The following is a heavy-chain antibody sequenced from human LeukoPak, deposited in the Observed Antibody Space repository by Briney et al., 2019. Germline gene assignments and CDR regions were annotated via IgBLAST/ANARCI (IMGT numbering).Heavy chain of an antibody. Sequence: PGGSLRLSCAASGFTFTDYYMNWIRQAPGKGLEYIAYISQSGSVVSYADSVKGRFTVSRDNTKNSVFLQMNSLTAEDTAVYYCESVARLLAGWGQGTLVTVS. D-gene: IGHD3-9*01. CDR3: ESVARLLAG. J-gene: IGHJ1*01. CDR2: ISQSGSVV. V-gene: IGHV3-11*01. CDR1: GFTFTDYY.